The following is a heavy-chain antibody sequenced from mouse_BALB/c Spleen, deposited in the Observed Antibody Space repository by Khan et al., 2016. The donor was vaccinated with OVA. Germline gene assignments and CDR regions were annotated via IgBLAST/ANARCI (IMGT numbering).Heavy chain of an antibody. D-gene: IGHD1-1*01. CDR2: INPSTGYT. CDR1: GYTFINYW. V-gene: IGHV1-7*01. J-gene: IGHJ2*01. CDR3: ARRGLRWDFDY. Sequence: VQLQQSGAELAKPGASVKMSCRASGYTFINYWILWVKQRPGQGLEWIGYINPSTGYTEYNQNFKDKATLTADKSSSTAYMQLGSLTSEDSAVYYCARRGLRWDFDYWGQGTTRTVSS.